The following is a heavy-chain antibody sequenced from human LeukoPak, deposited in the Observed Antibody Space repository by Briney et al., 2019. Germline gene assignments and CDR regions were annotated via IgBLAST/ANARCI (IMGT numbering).Heavy chain of an antibody. CDR2: ISGSGDDT. V-gene: IGHV3-23*01. CDR1: GFTFSTCA. D-gene: IGHD6-13*01. CDR3: AKDRRIAAAGSP. Sequence: GGSLRLSCAASGFTFSTCAMNWVRQAPGKGLEWVSAISGSGDDTYYADSVKGRFTISRDNSKNTLYLQMNSLRAEDTAVYYCAKDRRIAAAGSPWGQGTLVTVSS. J-gene: IGHJ5*02.